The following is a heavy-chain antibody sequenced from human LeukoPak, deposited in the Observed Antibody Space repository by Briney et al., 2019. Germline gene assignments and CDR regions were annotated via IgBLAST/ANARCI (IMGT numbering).Heavy chain of an antibody. CDR1: GFTFDDYA. J-gene: IGHJ4*02. D-gene: IGHD2-2*01. V-gene: IGHV3-9*03. CDR2: ISWDSGSI. CDR3: AKSLSRYCSSTSCFGGFDY. Sequence: PGGSLRLSCAASGFTFDDYAMHWVRQAPGKGLEWVSGISWDSGSIGYADSVKGRFTISRDNAKNSLYLQMNSLRAEDMALYYCAKSLSRYCSSTSCFGGFDYWGQGTLVTVSS.